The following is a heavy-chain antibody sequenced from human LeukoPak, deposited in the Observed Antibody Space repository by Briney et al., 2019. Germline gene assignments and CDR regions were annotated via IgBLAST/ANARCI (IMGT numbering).Heavy chain of an antibody. CDR3: VRDETLWNLDW. Sequence: GGSLRLSCAASGFTFSSYEMNWVRQAPGKGLEWVSYISSSGSTIYYADSVKGRFTISRDNAKNTVYLQMNSLRAEDTAVYYCVRDETLWNLDWWGQGTLVSVSS. D-gene: IGHD1-1*01. V-gene: IGHV3-48*03. CDR1: GFTFSSYE. CDR2: ISSSGSTI. J-gene: IGHJ4*02.